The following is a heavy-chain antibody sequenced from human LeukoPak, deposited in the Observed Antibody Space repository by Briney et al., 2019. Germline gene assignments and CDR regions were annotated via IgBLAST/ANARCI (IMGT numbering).Heavy chain of an antibody. CDR1: GFTFRSYG. CDR2: IWIDGSKE. J-gene: IGHJ4*02. D-gene: IGHD2-21*02. V-gene: IGHV3-33*01. Sequence: PGNSLRLSCSASGFTFRSYGMHWVRQAPGKGLEWVAVIWIDGSKEYYADSAKGRFTISRDNPRNTVYLQMNSLRVEDTAVYYCARVVGVTEGLGYFDYWGQGALVTLSA. CDR3: ARVVGVTEGLGYFDY.